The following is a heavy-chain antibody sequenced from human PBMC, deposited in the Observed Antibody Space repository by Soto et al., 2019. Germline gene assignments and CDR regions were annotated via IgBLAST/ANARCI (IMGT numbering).Heavy chain of an antibody. Sequence: SETLSLTCAVSGDSVSNDNYYWSWIRQPPGKGLEWIGYIYYSGSTNYNPSLKSRVTISVDTSKNQFSLKLSSVTAADTAVYYCARTYYYDSSGYYPPPAFDIWGQGTMVTVS. J-gene: IGHJ3*02. CDR2: IYYSGST. CDR3: ARTYYYDSSGYYPPPAFDI. CDR1: GDSVSNDNYY. V-gene: IGHV4-61*01. D-gene: IGHD3-22*01.